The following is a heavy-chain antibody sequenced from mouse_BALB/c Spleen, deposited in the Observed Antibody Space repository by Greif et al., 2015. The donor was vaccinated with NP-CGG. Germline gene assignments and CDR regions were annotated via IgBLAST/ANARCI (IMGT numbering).Heavy chain of an antibody. D-gene: IGHD1-1*01. CDR1: GYTFTSYW. CDR2: INPSTGYT. V-gene: IGHV1-7*01. CDR3: ARSYEGYFDV. J-gene: IGHJ1*01. Sequence: VQLQQSGAELAKPGASVKMSCKASGYTFTSYWMHWVKQRPGQGLEWIGYINPSTGYTEYNQKSKDKATLTADKSSSTAYMQLSSLTSEDSAVYYCARSYEGYFDVWGAGTTVTVSS.